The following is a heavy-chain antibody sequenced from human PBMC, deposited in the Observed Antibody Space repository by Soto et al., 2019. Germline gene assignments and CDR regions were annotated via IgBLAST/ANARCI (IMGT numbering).Heavy chain of an antibody. V-gene: IGHV1-18*01. CDR3: ARDLGRFLASY. J-gene: IGHJ4*02. CDR2: ISAYNGNT. CDR1: GYTFTSNA. D-gene: IGHD3-3*01. Sequence: VSVKASCKASGYTFTSNASSWVRQAPGQGLEWMGWISAYNGNTNYAQKLQGRVTMTTDTSTSTAYMELRSLRSDDTAVYYCARDLGRFLASYWGQGTLVTVSS.